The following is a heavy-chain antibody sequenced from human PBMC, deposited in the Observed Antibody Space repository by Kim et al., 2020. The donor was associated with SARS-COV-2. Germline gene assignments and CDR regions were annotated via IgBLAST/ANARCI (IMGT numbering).Heavy chain of an antibody. CDR2: IYPGDSDT. Sequence: GESLKISCKGSGYSFTSYWIGWVRQMPGKGLEWMGIIYPGDSDTRYSPSFQGQVTISADKSISTAYLQWSSLKASDTAMYYCARVEIVVVPAAMGGDYYYGMDVWGQGTTVTVSS. V-gene: IGHV5-51*01. D-gene: IGHD2-2*01. CDR1: GYSFTSYW. CDR3: ARVEIVVVPAAMGGDYYYGMDV. J-gene: IGHJ6*02.